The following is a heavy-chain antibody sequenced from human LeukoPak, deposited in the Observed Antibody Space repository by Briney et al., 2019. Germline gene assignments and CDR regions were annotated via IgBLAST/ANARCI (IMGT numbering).Heavy chain of an antibody. CDR2: ISTDGSST. D-gene: IGHD4-17*01. CDR3: ARDEPTVTTGPPVGS. J-gene: IGHJ4*02. CDR1: GFTFSSYW. Sequence: QPGGSLRLSCAASGFTFSSYWMHWVRQAPGKGLVWVSRISTDGSSTTYADSVKGRFTISRDNTKNTLYLQMNSLRAEDTAIYYCARDEPTVTTGPPVGSWGQGNLVTVSS. V-gene: IGHV3-74*01.